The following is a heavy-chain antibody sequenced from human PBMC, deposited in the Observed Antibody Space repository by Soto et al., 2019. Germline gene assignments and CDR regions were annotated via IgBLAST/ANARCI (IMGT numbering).Heavy chain of an antibody. Sequence: SETLSLTCTVSGGSISSDGYHWSWIRQSPGKGLEWIGYIYNGGRTFYRPSLESRINMSLDATKNSYSLRLMSVTAADTAVYYCARAPVGIDSISFFDHWGQGMLVTVSS. D-gene: IGHD3-9*01. V-gene: IGHV4-30-4*01. CDR3: ARAPVGIDSISFFDH. J-gene: IGHJ4*03. CDR2: IYNGGRT. CDR1: GGSISSDGYH.